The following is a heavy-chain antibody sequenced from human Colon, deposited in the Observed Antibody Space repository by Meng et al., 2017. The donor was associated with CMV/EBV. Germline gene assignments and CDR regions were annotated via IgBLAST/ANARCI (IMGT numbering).Heavy chain of an antibody. CDR3: AKHLGVVVYYYYGVDV. J-gene: IGHJ6*02. CDR1: GFTFSNYI. Sequence: GGSLRLSCAASGFTFSNYIMSWVRQAPGKGLEWVSIIFSGGTNTYYADSVKGRFTISRDNSKNTLYLQMNSLRAEDTAVYYCAKHLGVVVYYYYGVDVWGQGTTVTVSS. V-gene: IGHV3-23*03. CDR2: IFSGGTNT. D-gene: IGHD3-22*01.